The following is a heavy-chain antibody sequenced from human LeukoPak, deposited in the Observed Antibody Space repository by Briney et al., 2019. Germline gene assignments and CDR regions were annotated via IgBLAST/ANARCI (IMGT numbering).Heavy chain of an antibody. CDR3: ARDPIGGLYYYYMDV. J-gene: IGHJ6*03. CDR1: GFTFSTYS. Sequence: GGSLRLSCAASGFTFSTYSMNWVRQAPGKGLEWVSSISSSSSYIYYADSVKGRFTISRDNAKNSLYLQMNSLRAEDTAVYYCARDPIGGLYYYYMDVWGKGTTVSVSS. CDR2: ISSSSSYI. V-gene: IGHV3-21*01. D-gene: IGHD4-23*01.